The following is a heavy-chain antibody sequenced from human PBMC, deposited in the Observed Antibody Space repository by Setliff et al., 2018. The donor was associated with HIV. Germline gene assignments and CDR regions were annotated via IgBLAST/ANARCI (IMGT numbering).Heavy chain of an antibody. CDR3: ATLDPSGGNFLAY. CDR1: GDTDFY. V-gene: IGHV4-4*09. CDR2: IHASGKA. J-gene: IGHJ4*02. Sequence: SETLSLTCTVSGDTDFYWSWIRQSPEKGLEWIGYIHASGKANYNPSLKSRVTISLDTSKMQFSLRLTSVTAADTAVYYCATLDPSGGNFLAYWGQGTLVTVSS. D-gene: IGHD2-21*02.